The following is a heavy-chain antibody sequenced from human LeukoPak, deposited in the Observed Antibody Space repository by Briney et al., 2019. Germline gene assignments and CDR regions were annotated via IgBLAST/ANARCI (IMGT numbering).Heavy chain of an antibody. J-gene: IGHJ4*02. CDR1: RCTFRNYA. CDR2: ISYDGSNK. Sequence: GCAVTLSRVACRCTFRNYALHGVRQAPGTGLEGVAVISYDGSNKYYPDSVKRRFTSYRDNSNHKLYLHPNNPTAEGTDGYYFARDSASGDYGVIDYWGQRTLVTVS. D-gene: IGHD4-17*01. V-gene: IGHV3-30-3*01. CDR3: ARDSASGDYGVIDY.